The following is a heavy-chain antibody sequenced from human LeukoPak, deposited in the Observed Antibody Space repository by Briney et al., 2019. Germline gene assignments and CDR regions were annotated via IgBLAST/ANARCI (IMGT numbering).Heavy chain of an antibody. CDR3: VGDLRSFDY. V-gene: IGHV4-38-2*02. Sequence: SETLSLTCTVSGYSISSGYYWGWIRQPPGKGLEWIGSIYHSGSTYYNPSLKSRVTISVDTSKNQFSLKLSSVTAADTAVYYCVGDLRSFDYWGQGTLVTVSS. J-gene: IGHJ4*02. CDR2: IYHSGST. CDR1: GYSISSGYY. D-gene: IGHD3-16*01.